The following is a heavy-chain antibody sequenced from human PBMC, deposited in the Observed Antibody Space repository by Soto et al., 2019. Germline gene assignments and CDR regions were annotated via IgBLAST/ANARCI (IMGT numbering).Heavy chain of an antibody. V-gene: IGHV5-10-1*01. D-gene: IGHD5-18*01. Sequence: ESLKISCEGSGYTFTSYYITWARQLPGKGLEWMGRIDPSDSYTTYNPSFRGHVTISADKSIRTAYLQWSSLEASDSGMYYCARGDTDVVHKGADVWGQGTPVTVSS. CDR2: IDPSDSYT. CDR3: ARGDTDVVHKGADV. CDR1: GYTFTSYY. J-gene: IGHJ6*02.